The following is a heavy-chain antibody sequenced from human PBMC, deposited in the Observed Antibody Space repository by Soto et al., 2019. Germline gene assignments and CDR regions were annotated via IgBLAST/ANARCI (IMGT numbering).Heavy chain of an antibody. CDR3: ASMQGVYGDYGATRWFDP. Sequence: SETLSLTCTVSGGSVSSGSYYWSWIRQPPWKGLEWIGYIYYSGSTNYNPSLKSRVTISVDTSKNQFSLKLSSVTAADTAVYYSASMQGVYGDYGATRWFDPWGQGXLVTVYS. CDR1: GGSVSSGSYY. J-gene: IGHJ5*02. V-gene: IGHV4-61*01. D-gene: IGHD4-17*01. CDR2: IYYSGST.